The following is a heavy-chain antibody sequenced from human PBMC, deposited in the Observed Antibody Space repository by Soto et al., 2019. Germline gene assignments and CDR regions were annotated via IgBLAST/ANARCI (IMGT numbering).Heavy chain of an antibody. V-gene: IGHV4-31*03. Sequence: TLSLTCTVAGCSISSGGYYWSWIRQHPGKGLEWIGYIYYSGSTYYNPSLKSRVTISVDTSKNQFSLKLSSVTAADTAVYYCASSTVTRYYFDYWGQGTLVTVSS. J-gene: IGHJ4*02. CDR2: IYYSGST. D-gene: IGHD4-17*01. CDR1: GCSISSGGYY. CDR3: ASSTVTRYYFDY.